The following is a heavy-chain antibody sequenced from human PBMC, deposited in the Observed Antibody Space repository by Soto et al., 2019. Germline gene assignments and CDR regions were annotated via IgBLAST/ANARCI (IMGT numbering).Heavy chain of an antibody. CDR3: AKPLTGILGGRFDY. V-gene: IGHV3-23*01. J-gene: IGHJ4*02. D-gene: IGHD3-22*01. CDR2: LSGDGGNT. CDR1: GFTFSTYA. Sequence: EVQLLESGGGLVQPGGSLRLSCAASGFTFSTYAMSWVRQAPGKGLEWVSTLSGDGGNTYYADSVKGRFTISGDNSKNALYLQMNSLRAEDTAVYYCAKPLTGILGGRFDYWGQGTPVTVSS.